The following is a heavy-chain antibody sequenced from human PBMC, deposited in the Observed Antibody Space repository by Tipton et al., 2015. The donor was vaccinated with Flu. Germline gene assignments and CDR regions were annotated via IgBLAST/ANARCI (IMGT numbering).Heavy chain of an antibody. V-gene: IGHV3-53*04. Sequence: SLRLSCAASGFTVSSNYMSWVRQAPGKGLEWVSVIYSGGSTYYVDSVKGRFTISRHNSKNTLYLQMNSLRAEDTAVYYCARDWGGYYDSSGYPYDYYYGMDVWGQGTTVTVSS. CDR1: GFTVSSNY. D-gene: IGHD3-22*01. CDR2: IYSGGST. CDR3: ARDWGGYYDSSGYPYDYYYGMDV. J-gene: IGHJ6*02.